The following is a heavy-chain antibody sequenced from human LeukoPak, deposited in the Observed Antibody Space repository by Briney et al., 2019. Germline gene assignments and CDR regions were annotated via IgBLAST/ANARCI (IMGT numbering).Heavy chain of an antibody. D-gene: IGHD3-9*01. Sequence: SETLSLTCTVYGGSFSGYYWSWIRQPPGKGLEWIGEINHSGSTNYNPSLKSRVTISVDTSKNQFSLKLSSVTAADTAVYYCARSRYCDWLLSYYYGMDVWGQGTTVTVSS. CDR2: INHSGST. V-gene: IGHV4-34*01. CDR1: GGSFSGYY. J-gene: IGHJ6*02. CDR3: ARSRYCDWLLSYYYGMDV.